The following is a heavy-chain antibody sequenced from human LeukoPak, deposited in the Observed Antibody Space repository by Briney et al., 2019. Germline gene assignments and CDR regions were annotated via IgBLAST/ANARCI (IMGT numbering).Heavy chain of an antibody. J-gene: IGHJ4*02. CDR1: GFTFNICG. CDR2: IRNDGGNT. D-gene: IGHD5-12*01. Sequence: GGSLRLSCAASGFTFNICGMSWVRQAPGKGLEWVSTIRNDGGNTHYADFVKGRFTISRDNSKNTLYLQMNSLRAEDTAVYYCAKGSNRGVATIDYWGQGTLVTVSS. V-gene: IGHV3-23*01. CDR3: AKGSNRGVATIDY.